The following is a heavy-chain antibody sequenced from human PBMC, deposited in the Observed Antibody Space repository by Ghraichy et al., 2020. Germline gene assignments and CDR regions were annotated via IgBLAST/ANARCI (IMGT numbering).Heavy chain of an antibody. J-gene: IGHJ4*02. Sequence: ASVKVSCKASGYTFTNYGFSWVRQAPGQGLEWMAWISAYNGNTYSAQKFQDRVTMTTDTSTSTAYMELRSLRSDDTAVYYCVRGGHGDSLMGIDYWGQGTRVAVSS. CDR3: VRGGHGDSLMGIDY. V-gene: IGHV1-18*01. D-gene: IGHD4-17*01. CDR1: GYTFTNYG. CDR2: ISAYNGNT.